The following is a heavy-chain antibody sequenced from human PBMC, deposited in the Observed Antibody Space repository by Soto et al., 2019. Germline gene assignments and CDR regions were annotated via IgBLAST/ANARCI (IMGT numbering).Heavy chain of an antibody. J-gene: IGHJ3*02. Sequence: SETLSLTCTVSGGSISSGGYYWSWIRQHPGKGLEWIGYIYYSGSTYYNPSLKSRVTISVDTSKNQFSLKLSSVTAADTAVYYCARSPGRGDAFDIWGQGTMVTVSS. V-gene: IGHV4-31*03. CDR3: ARSPGRGDAFDI. CDR1: GGSISSGGYY. CDR2: IYYSGST.